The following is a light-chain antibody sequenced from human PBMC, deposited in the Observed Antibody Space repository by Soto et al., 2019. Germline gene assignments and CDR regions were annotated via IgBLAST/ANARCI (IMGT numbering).Light chain of an antibody. CDR1: QSVLYSSNNKNY. CDR3: QQYNNWPRT. J-gene: IGKJ1*01. Sequence: DIVMTQSPDSLAVSLGERATINCKSSQSVLYSSNNKNYLAWYQQKPGQPPKLLIYWASTRESGVPDRFSGSGSGTDFTLTISSLQSEDFAVYYCQQYNNWPRTFGQGTRVEI. V-gene: IGKV4-1*01. CDR2: WAS.